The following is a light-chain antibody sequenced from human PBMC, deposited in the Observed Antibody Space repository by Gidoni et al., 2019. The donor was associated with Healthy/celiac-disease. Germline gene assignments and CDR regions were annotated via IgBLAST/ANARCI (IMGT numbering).Light chain of an antibody. CDR1: QSLLHSNGYNY. CDR2: LGS. V-gene: IGKV2-28*01. Sequence: DIVMAQTPPSTLVTPGEQASIACRSSQSLLHSNGYNYLDWYLQKPGQSPQLLIYLGSNRASGVPDRFSGSGSGTDFTLKISRVEAEDVGVYYCMQALQTTFTFGPGTKVDIK. J-gene: IGKJ3*01. CDR3: MQALQTTFT.